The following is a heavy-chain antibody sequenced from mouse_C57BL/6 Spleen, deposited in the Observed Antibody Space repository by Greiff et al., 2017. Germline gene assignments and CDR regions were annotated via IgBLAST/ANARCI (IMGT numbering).Heavy chain of an antibody. Sequence: VQLQQSVAELVRPGASVKLSCTASGFNIKNTYMHWVKQRPEQGLEWIGRIDPANGNTKYAPKFQGKATITADTSSNTAYLRSSSQTYEDAAIYYCTRITAVVESYAMDGWGQGTSVTVSS. CDR2: IDPANGNT. CDR1: GFNIKNTY. V-gene: IGHV14-3*01. CDR3: TRITAVVESYAMDG. D-gene: IGHD1-1*01. J-gene: IGHJ4*01.